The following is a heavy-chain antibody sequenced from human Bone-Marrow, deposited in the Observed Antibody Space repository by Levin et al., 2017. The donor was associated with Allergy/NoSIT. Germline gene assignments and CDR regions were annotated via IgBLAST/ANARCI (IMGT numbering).Heavy chain of an antibody. V-gene: IGHV3-30*18. Sequence: GESLKISCAASGFTFSSYGMHWVRQAPGKGLEWVAVISYDGSNKYYADSVKSRFTISRDNSKNTLYLQMNSLRAEDTAVYYCAKDCQASRQYVNTVTTPNWFDPWGQGTLVTVSS. CDR1: GFTFSSYG. CDR3: AKDCQASRQYVNTVTTPNWFDP. D-gene: IGHD4-17*01. CDR2: ISYDGSNK. J-gene: IGHJ5*02.